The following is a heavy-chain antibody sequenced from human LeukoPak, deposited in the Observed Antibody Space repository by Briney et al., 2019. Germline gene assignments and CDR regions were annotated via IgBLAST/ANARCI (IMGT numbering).Heavy chain of an antibody. J-gene: IGHJ6*03. CDR1: GGTFSSYA. CDR2: IIPIFGTA. D-gene: IGHD4-11*01. Sequence: SVKVSCKASGGTFSSYAISWVQQAPGQGLEWMGGIIPIFGTANYAQKFQGRVTITADESTSTAYMELSSLRSEDTAVYYCASETAGPDYHYYYYYMDVWGKGTTVTVSS. CDR3: ASETAGPDYHYYYYYMDV. V-gene: IGHV1-69*13.